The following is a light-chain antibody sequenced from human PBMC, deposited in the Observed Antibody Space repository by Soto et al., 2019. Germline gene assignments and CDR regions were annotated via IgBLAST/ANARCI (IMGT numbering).Light chain of an antibody. J-gene: IGLJ3*02. V-gene: IGLV2-14*01. CDR1: SSDVGGYNY. CDR2: EVS. Sequence: QSALTQPASVSWSPGQSITISCTGTSSDVGGYNYVSWYQQHPGKAPKLMIYEVSNRPSGVSNRFSGSNSGNTASLTISGLQAEDEADYYCRSYTSSSTWVFGGGTKVTVL. CDR3: RSYTSSSTWV.